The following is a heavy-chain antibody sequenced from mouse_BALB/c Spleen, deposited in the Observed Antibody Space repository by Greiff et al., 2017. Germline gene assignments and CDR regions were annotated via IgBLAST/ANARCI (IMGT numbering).Heavy chain of an antibody. Sequence: EVMLVESGGGLVKPGGSLKLSCAASGFAFSSYDMSWVRQTPEKRLEWVAYISSGGGSTYYPDTVKGRFTISRDNAKNTLYLQMSSLKSEDTAMYYCTTYYEKASYAMDYWGQGTSVTVSS. V-gene: IGHV5-12-1*01. CDR1: GFAFSSYD. CDR2: ISSGGGST. D-gene: IGHD2-10*01. J-gene: IGHJ4*01. CDR3: TTYYEKASYAMDY.